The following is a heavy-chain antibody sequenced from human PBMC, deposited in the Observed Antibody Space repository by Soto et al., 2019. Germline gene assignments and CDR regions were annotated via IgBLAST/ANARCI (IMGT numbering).Heavy chain of an antibody. V-gene: IGHV4-61*08. D-gene: IGHD6-19*01. CDR3: ARLKGGGRWLVLGGEFDY. CDR2: IYYSGST. CDR1: GGSISSGDYY. J-gene: IGHJ4*02. Sequence: SETLSLTCTVSGGSISSGDYYWSWIRQPPGKGLEWIGYIYYSGSTNYNPSLKSRGTISVDTSKNQFSLKLSSVTAADTAVYYCARLKGGGRWLVLGGEFDYWPGNPGHRLL.